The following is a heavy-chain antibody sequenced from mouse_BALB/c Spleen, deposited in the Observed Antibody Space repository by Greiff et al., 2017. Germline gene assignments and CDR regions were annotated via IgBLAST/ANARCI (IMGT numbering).Heavy chain of an antibody. CDR3: VRVVDAMDY. V-gene: IGHV2-9-2*01. Sequence: VKLMESGPGLVAPSQSLSITCTVSGFSLTSYDISWIRQPPGKGLEWLGVIWTGGGTNYNSAFMSRLSISKDNSKSQVFLKMNSLQTDDTAIYYCVRVVDAMDYWGQGTSVTVSS. CDR1: GFSLTSYD. CDR2: IWTGGGT. J-gene: IGHJ4*01.